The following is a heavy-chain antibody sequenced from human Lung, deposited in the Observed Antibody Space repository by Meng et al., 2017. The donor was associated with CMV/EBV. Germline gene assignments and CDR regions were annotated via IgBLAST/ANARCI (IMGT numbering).Heavy chain of an antibody. CDR2: INHSGST. V-gene: IGHV4-34*01. CDR3: ARGRYDFWSGYYRGYFDY. D-gene: IGHD3-3*01. Sequence: LXCAVYGGSFSGYYWSWIRQPPGKGLEWIGEINHSGSTNYNPSLKSRVTISVDTSKNQFSLKLSSVTAADTAVYYCARGRYDFWSGYYRGYFDYWXQGTXVNGAS. J-gene: IGHJ4*02. CDR1: GGSFSGYY.